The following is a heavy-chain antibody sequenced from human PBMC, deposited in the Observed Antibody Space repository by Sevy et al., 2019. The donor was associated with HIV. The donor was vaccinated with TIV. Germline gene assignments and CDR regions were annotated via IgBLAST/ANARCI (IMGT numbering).Heavy chain of an antibody. Sequence: SETLSLTCAVSGGSINSFFWSWIRQSPGKGLEWIGYVYDSGNSEYNPSLRSRVTISVDTSKKQFSLKLSPVTAADTVVYYCARGGGIYYDSRGFHPQYYFDSWGQGTLVTVSS. CDR3: ARGGGIYYDSRGFHPQYYFDS. CDR2: VYDSGNS. J-gene: IGHJ4*02. CDR1: GGSINSFF. V-gene: IGHV4-59*01. D-gene: IGHD3-22*01.